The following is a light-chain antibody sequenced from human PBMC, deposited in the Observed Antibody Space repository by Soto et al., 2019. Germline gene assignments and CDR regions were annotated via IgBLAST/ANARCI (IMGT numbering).Light chain of an antibody. CDR1: QGISTY. CDR3: QKYNSAPWT. CDR2: GAS. J-gene: IGKJ1*01. Sequence: DIQMTQSPSSLSASVGDSVTIACRASQGISTYLAWYQQKPGKVPYLLIYGASTLQSGVPSRFSGTGSGTDFSLTISSLQPEDVATYYCQKYNSAPWTFGQGTKVEI. V-gene: IGKV1-27*01.